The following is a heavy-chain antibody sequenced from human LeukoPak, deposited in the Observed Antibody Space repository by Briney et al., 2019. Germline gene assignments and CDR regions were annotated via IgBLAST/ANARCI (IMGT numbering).Heavy chain of an antibody. V-gene: IGHV4-4*09. CDR1: GGSISSYY. CDR2: IYTSGST. CDR3: ARHIAVAGDFDY. D-gene: IGHD6-19*01. J-gene: IGHJ4*02. Sequence: SATLSLTCTVSGGSISSYYWSWIRQPPGKGLEWIGYIYTSGSTNYNPSLKSRVTISVDTSKNQFSLKLSSVTAADTAVYYCARHIAVAGDFDYWGQGTLATVSS.